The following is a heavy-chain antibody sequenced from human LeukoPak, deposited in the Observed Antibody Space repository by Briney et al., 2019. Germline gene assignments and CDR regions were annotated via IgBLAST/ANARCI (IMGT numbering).Heavy chain of an antibody. V-gene: IGHV4-59*01. D-gene: IGHD5-18*01. Sequence: PSETLSLTCTVSGGSISSYFWSWIRRPPGKGLEWIAYFHDSGSTNSNPSLKSRVTISADTSKNQLSLTLRSVTAADTAVYYCARARRGYNYDHDAFDIWGQGTLVTVSS. J-gene: IGHJ3*02. CDR1: GGSISSYF. CDR2: FHDSGST. CDR3: ARARRGYNYDHDAFDI.